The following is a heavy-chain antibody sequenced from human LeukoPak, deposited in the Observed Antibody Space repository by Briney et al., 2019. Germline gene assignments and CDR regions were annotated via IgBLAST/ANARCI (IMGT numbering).Heavy chain of an antibody. V-gene: IGHV1-2*02. J-gene: IGHJ4*02. Sequence: GASVKVSCKASGYTFTGYYMHWVRQAPGQGLEGMGWINPNSGGTNYAQKFQGRVTMTRDTSISTAYMELSRLRSDDTAVYYCARDSFWYYYGSGSYYPFDYWGQGTLVTVSS. CDR2: INPNSGGT. D-gene: IGHD3-10*01. CDR3: ARDSFWYYYGSGSYYPFDY. CDR1: GYTFTGYY.